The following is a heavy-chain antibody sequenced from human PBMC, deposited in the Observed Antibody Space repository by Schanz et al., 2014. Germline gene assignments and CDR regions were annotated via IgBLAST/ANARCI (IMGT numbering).Heavy chain of an antibody. Sequence: QVQLLQSGAEVKKPGASMKVSCKASGHTFTTYYMLWVRQAPGQGLEWMGIINPSGGGTNYAQKGQGRVTMTTDTSTGTAYMELRSLRSDDTAVYYCARDRRRYCSTASCLHDNWFAPWGQGTLVIVSA. V-gene: IGHV1-46*01. CDR3: ARDRRRYCSTASCLHDNWFAP. CDR2: INPSGGGT. D-gene: IGHD2-2*01. CDR1: GHTFTTYY. J-gene: IGHJ5*02.